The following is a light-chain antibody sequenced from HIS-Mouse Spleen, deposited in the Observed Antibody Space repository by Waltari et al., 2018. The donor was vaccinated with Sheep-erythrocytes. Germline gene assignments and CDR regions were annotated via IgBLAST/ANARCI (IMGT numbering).Light chain of an antibody. CDR2: KDS. J-gene: IGLJ2*01. V-gene: IGLV3-25*03. CDR3: QSADSSGTSHVV. CDR1: AWPTQM. Sequence: SYELTQPPSVSVPPGQTARITRSGNAWPTQMTYLDQQKPGQAPVLVIYKDSERPSGIPERFSGSSSGTTVTLTISGVQAEDEADYYCQSADSSGTSHVVFGGGTKLTVL.